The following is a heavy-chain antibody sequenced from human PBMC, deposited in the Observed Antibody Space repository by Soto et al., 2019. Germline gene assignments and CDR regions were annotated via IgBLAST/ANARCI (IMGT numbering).Heavy chain of an antibody. D-gene: IGHD5-18*01. J-gene: IGHJ4*02. CDR3: ARDREIDVETAMEDDDY. CDR1: GFTFSSYA. CDR2: ISYDGSNK. V-gene: IGHV3-30-3*01. Sequence: QVQLVESGGGVVQPGRSLRLSCAASGFTFSSYAMHWVRQAPGKGLEWVAVISYDGSNKYYADSVKGRFTISRDNSKNTLYLQMNSLRAEDTAVYYCARDREIDVETAMEDDDYWGQGTLVTVSS.